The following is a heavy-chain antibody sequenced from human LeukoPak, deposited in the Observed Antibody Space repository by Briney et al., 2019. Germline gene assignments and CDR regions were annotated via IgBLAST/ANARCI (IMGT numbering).Heavy chain of an antibody. D-gene: IGHD3-16*02. CDR2: IYHSGST. V-gene: IGHV4-30-4*01. CDR1: GGSISSGDYY. J-gene: IGHJ4*02. Sequence: SETLSLTCTVSGGSISSGDYYWSWIRQPPGKGLEWIVYIYHSGSTYYNPSLTSRVTISVDTSTNQFSLKLTSVTAADTAMYFCARGRNPYYVWGTYRAYFDYWGQGTLVTVSS. CDR3: ARGRNPYYVWGTYRAYFDY.